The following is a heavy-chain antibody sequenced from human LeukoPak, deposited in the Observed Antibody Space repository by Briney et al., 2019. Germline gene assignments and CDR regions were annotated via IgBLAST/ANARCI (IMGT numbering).Heavy chain of an antibody. Sequence: PSETLSLTCTVSGYSISSGYYWGWIRQPPGKGLEWIGSIYHSGSTYYNPSLKSRVTISVDTSKNQFSLKLSSVTAADTAVYYCARDLMITFGGVMYDDWGQGTLVTVSS. V-gene: IGHV4-38-2*02. CDR1: GYSISSGYY. CDR2: IYHSGST. D-gene: IGHD3-16*01. J-gene: IGHJ4*02. CDR3: ARDLMITFGGVMYDD.